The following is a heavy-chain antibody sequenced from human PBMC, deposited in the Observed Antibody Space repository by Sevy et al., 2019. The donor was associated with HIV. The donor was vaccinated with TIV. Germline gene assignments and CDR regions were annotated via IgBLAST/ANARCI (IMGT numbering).Heavy chain of an antibody. CDR1: GFNFSNYV. D-gene: IGHD6-19*01. Sequence: GGSLRLSCAASGFNFSNYVLHWVRRAPGKGLEWVTFISSYGNEADYVDSVKGRVNISRDDSKNTLYLQLNSLRPEDTAVYYCARSILAVAGSYGMDVWGQGTTVTVSS. CDR2: ISSYGNEA. CDR3: ARSILAVAGSYGMDV. V-gene: IGHV3-30*03. J-gene: IGHJ6*02.